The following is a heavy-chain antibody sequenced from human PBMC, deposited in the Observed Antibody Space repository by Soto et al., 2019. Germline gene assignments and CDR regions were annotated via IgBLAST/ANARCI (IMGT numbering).Heavy chain of an antibody. D-gene: IGHD5-12*01. CDR2: IIPIFGTA. J-gene: IGHJ6*02. Sequence: ASVKVPCKASGGTFSSYAISWVRQAPGQGLEWMGGIIPIFGTANYAQKFQGRVTITADESTSTAYMELSSLRSEDTAVYYCARSYGGYDSTRSYYYYGMDVWGQGTTVTVSS. CDR1: GGTFSSYA. CDR3: ARSYGGYDSTRSYYYYGMDV. V-gene: IGHV1-69*13.